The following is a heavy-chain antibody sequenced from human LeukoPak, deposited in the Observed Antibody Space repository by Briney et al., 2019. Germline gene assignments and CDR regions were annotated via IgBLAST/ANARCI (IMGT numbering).Heavy chain of an antibody. D-gene: IGHD6-19*01. CDR3: AREITVADTGHDGFDF. J-gene: IGHJ3*01. V-gene: IGHV1-2*02. Sequence: ASVKVSCKASGYTFTGYYMHWVRQAPGQGLEWMGWISPNSGGTKYAQKFQGRVTMTRDMSISISYMELSSLRSDDTAVYYCAREITVADTGHDGFDFWGQGTLVTVSS. CDR1: GYTFTGYY. CDR2: ISPNSGGT.